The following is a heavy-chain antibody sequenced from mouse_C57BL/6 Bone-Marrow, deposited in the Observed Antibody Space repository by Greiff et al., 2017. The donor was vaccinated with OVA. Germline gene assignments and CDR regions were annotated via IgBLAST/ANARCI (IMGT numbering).Heavy chain of an antibody. D-gene: IGHD2-14*01. CDR2: IDPENGDT. V-gene: IGHV14-4*01. CDR1: GFNIKDDY. Sequence: VQLQQSGAALVRPGASVKLSCTASGFNIKDDYMHWVKPRPEQGLEWIGWIDPENGDTDSASKFQGKATRTAETSSNTAYLQLSSLTSEDTAVYYCTIGSYYLDDWGQGTTLTVSS. J-gene: IGHJ2*01. CDR3: TIGSYYLDD.